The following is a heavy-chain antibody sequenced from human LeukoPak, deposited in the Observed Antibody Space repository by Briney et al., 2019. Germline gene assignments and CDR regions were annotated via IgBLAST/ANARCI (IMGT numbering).Heavy chain of an antibody. CDR2: FDPEDGET. Sequence: VASVKVSCKASGYTFTDYYMHWVRQVPGKGLEWMGGFDPEDGETIYAQKFQGRVTMTEDTSTDTAYMELSSLRSEDTAVYYCATVTITFGGVIVNNWFDPWGQGTLVTVSS. D-gene: IGHD3-16*02. CDR1: GYTFTDYY. CDR3: ATVTITFGGVIVNNWFDP. J-gene: IGHJ5*02. V-gene: IGHV1-24*01.